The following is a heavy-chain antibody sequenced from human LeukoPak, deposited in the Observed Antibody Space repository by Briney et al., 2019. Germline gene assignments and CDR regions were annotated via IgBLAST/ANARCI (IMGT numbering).Heavy chain of an antibody. V-gene: IGHV4-59*01. CDR2: ISDSGTT. Sequence: PSETLSLTCTVSGGSISGYYWSWIRQPPGKGLEGIGYISDSGTTNYNPSLQSRITISLDTSKSQFSLKLRSATAADTAVYYCARGAAATRDYWGQGTLVTVSS. D-gene: IGHD2-15*01. CDR1: GGSISGYY. CDR3: ARGAAATRDY. J-gene: IGHJ4*02.